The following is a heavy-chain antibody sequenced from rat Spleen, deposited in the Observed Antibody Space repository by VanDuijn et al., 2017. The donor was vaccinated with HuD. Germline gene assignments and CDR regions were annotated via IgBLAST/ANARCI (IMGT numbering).Heavy chain of an antibody. CDR1: GEPLTSNS. CDR3: TRPNNPYWYFDF. J-gene: IGHJ1*01. V-gene: IGHV2-1*01. Sequence: QVQLKESGPGLVQPSQTLSLTCTVSGEPLTSNSINWIRQPPGKGLEWMGRIQSGGSTDYNSALKSRLSISRDTSKSQVFLKMNSLQTEDTAIYFCTRPNNPYWYFDFWGPGTMVTVSS. D-gene: IGHD1-10*01. CDR2: IQSGGST.